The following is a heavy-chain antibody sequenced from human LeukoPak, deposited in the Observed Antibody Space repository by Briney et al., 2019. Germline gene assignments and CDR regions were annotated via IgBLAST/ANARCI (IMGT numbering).Heavy chain of an antibody. CDR2: IYYSGST. V-gene: IGHV4-59*01. Sequence: PSETLSLTCTVSGGSISSYYWSWIRQPPGKGLEWIGYIYYSGSTNYNPSLKSRVTISVDTSKNQFSLKLSSVTAADTAVYYCARVQQQLGAFDIWGQGTMVTVSS. D-gene: IGHD6-6*01. CDR3: ARVQQQLGAFDI. CDR1: GGSISSYY. J-gene: IGHJ3*02.